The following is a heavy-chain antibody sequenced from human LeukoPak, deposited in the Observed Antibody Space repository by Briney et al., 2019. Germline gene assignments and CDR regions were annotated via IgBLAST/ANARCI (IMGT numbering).Heavy chain of an antibody. J-gene: IGHJ6*03. CDR3: ARDYTRYYYMDV. Sequence: SETLSLTCAVYGGSFSGYYWSWIRQPPGKGLEWIGEINHSGSTNYSPSLKSRVTISVDTSKNQFSLRLSSVTAADTAVYYCARDYTRYYYMDVWGKGTTVTVSS. V-gene: IGHV4-34*01. CDR1: GGSFSGYY. D-gene: IGHD3-3*01. CDR2: INHSGST.